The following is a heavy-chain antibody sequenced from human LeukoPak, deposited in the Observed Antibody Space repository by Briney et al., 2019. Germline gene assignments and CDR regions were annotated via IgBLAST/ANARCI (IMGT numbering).Heavy chain of an antibody. CDR1: GGSITSNNYY. V-gene: IGHV4-39*01. Sequence: PTETLSLTCTVSGGSITSNNYYWGWIRQPPGKGLEWIGSISYGGSTHYNPSLKSRVTISVVTSKNQFSLKLGSVTAADTAVYYCARLLNYYDSSGYPGDYYFDYWGQGTLVTVSS. CDR3: ARLLNYYDSSGYPGDYYFDY. D-gene: IGHD3-22*01. J-gene: IGHJ4*02. CDR2: ISYGGST.